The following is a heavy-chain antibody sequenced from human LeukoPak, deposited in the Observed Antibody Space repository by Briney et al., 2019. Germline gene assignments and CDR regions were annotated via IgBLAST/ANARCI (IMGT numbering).Heavy chain of an antibody. D-gene: IGHD6-13*01. V-gene: IGHV4-61*08. CDR3: ARFIAAAGTFDY. Sequence: SETLSLTCTVSGGSISSGDYYWSWIRQPPGKGLEWNGYIYYSGSTNYNPSLKSRVTISVDTSKNQFSLKLSSVTAADTAVYYCARFIAAAGTFDYWGQGTLVTVSS. CDR1: GGSISSGDYY. J-gene: IGHJ4*02. CDR2: IYYSGST.